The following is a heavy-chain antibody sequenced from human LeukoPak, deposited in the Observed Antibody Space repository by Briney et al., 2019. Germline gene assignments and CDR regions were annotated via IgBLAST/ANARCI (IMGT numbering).Heavy chain of an antibody. V-gene: IGHV4-34*01. J-gene: IGHJ6*03. CDR3: ARRAYYYGSGVYYYYYYMDV. CDR1: GGSFSGYY. CDR2: INHSGST. D-gene: IGHD3-10*01. Sequence: KPSEALSLTCAVYGGSFSGYYWSWIRQPPGKGLEWIGEINHSGSTNYNPSLKSRVTISVDTSKNQFSLKLSSVTAADTAVYYCARRAYYYGSGVYYYYYYMDVWGKGTTVTISS.